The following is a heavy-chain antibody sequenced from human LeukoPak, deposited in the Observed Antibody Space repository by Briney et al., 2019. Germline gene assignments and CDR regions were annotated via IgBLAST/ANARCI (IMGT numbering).Heavy chain of an antibody. D-gene: IGHD4-11*01. CDR1: GFTFSSYS. Sequence: PGGYLRLSCAASGFTFSSYSMNWVRQAPGKGLEWVSYISSSSDNLYYADYVKGRFTISRDNAKNSLYLQMNRRRAEDTAVYYCARPLQREMTTTRLWGQGTLVTVSS. V-gene: IGHV3-48*01. CDR3: ARPLQREMTTTRL. J-gene: IGHJ1*01. CDR2: ISSSSDNL.